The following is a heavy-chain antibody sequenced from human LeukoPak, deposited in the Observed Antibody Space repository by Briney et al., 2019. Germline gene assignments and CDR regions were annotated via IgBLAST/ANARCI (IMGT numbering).Heavy chain of an antibody. D-gene: IGHD1-26*01. Sequence: ASVKVSCKASGYTFTSYYMHWVRQAPGQGLEWMGIINPSGGSTSYSQKFQGRATMTRDSSTSTVYMELSSLRSEDTAVYYCARDSIVGAPGFDYWGQGTLVTVSS. J-gene: IGHJ4*02. V-gene: IGHV1-46*01. CDR2: INPSGGST. CDR3: ARDSIVGAPGFDY. CDR1: GYTFTSYY.